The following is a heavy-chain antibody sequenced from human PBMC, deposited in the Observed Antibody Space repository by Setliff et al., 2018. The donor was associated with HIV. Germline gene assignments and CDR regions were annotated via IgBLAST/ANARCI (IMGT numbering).Heavy chain of an antibody. CDR1: GGTFTNSA. D-gene: IGHD2-8*01. CDR2: IVPILGIA. CDR3: ARGGTNGAPGYYYMDV. V-gene: IGHV1-69*10. Sequence: ASVKVSCKASGGTFTNSAIGWVRQAPGQGLEWMGAIVPILGIANSAQKFQGRVTITADGSTSTAYMEVSRLRSEDTAVYYCARGGTNGAPGYYYMDVWGKGTTVTVSS. J-gene: IGHJ6*03.